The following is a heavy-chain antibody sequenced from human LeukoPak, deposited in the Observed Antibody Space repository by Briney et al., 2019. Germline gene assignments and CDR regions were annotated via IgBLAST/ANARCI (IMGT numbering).Heavy chain of an antibody. CDR2: ISNSVNTI. CDR1: GFTFGDYY. V-gene: IGHV3-11*01. J-gene: IGHJ4*02. CDR3: ARYRVITNDYFDS. D-gene: IGHD3-16*01. Sequence: PGGSLRLSCAASGFTFGDYYMSWIRQAPGKGLEWVSYISNSVNTIKEADSVKGRFTISRDNAKNSLFLQMKSLRAEDTAVYYCARYRVITNDYFDSWGQGTLVTVSS.